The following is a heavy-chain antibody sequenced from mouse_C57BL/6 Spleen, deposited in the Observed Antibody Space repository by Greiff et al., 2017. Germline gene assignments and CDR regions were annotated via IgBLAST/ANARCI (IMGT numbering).Heavy chain of an antibody. CDR2: IYPETGGT. V-gene: IGHV1-15*01. J-gene: IGHJ3*01. Sequence: QVQLKQSGAELVRPGASVTLSCKASGYTFTDYEMHWVKQTPVHGLEWIGAIYPETGGTAYNQKFKGKARLTADKSSSTAYMELRSLTSEDSAVYYCTRRDYGGGEFAYWGQGTLVTVSA. D-gene: IGHD2-4*01. CDR1: GYTFTDYE. CDR3: TRRDYGGGEFAY.